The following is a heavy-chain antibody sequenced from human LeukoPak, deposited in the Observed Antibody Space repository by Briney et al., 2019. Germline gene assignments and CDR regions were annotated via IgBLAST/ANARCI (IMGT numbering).Heavy chain of an antibody. V-gene: IGHV3-23*01. CDR2: ISNSGGNT. CDR1: GFTFRNYG. J-gene: IGHJ6*03. Sequence: GGTLRLSCAASGFTFRNYGMSWVRQAPGKGLEWVSAISNSGGNTYYADSVKGRFTISRDNSRNTLYLQMNSLRAEDTAVYYCAKDDGGSYYIYYYYMDVWGKGTTVAISS. D-gene: IGHD1-26*01. CDR3: AKDDGGSYYIYYYYMDV.